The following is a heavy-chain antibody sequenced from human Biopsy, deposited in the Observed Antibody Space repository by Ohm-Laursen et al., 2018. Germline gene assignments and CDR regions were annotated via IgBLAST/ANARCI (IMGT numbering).Heavy chain of an antibody. CDR1: GFSFTGYY. V-gene: IGHV1-2*02. J-gene: IGHJ4*02. CDR2: ISPKSGDT. Sequence: SVKVSCKVSGFSFTGYYIHWVRQAPGQGLEWMGWISPKSGDTNYAHKFQGNTTMTRDTSMSTAYMEVSRLRCDDTAVYYCALQSVAQMKNFDYWGQGTLVTVSS. CDR3: ALQSVAQMKNFDY. D-gene: IGHD6-19*01.